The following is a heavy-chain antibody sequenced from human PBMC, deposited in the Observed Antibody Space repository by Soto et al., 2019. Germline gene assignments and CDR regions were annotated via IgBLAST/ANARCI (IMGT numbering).Heavy chain of an antibody. CDR2: INAGNGNT. CDR3: AVGGLVVVVAATSTTAGY. CDR1: GYTFTSYA. V-gene: IGHV1-3*01. Sequence: QVQLVQSGAEVKKPGASVKVSCKASGYTFTSYAMHWVRQAPGQRLEWMGWINAGNGNTKYSQKFQGRVTITRDTSASTAYMELSSLRSEDTAVYYCAVGGLVVVVAATSTTAGYWGQGTLVTVSS. J-gene: IGHJ4*02. D-gene: IGHD2-15*01.